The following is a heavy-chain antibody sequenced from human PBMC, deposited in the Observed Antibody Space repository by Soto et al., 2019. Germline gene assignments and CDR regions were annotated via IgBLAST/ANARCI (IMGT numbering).Heavy chain of an antibody. D-gene: IGHD1-20*01. CDR1: GGSITGYY. CDR3: ARSITRSELYSQN. Sequence: SETLSLTSTVSGGSITGYYWSWVRQPPGEGLEWIGYIYYSGSTNYNPSLNSRVTISVDRSKNQFFLKLSSVTAADTAVYYCARSITRSELYSQNWGQGTLVTVSS. V-gene: IGHV4-59*01. CDR2: IYYSGST. J-gene: IGHJ1*01.